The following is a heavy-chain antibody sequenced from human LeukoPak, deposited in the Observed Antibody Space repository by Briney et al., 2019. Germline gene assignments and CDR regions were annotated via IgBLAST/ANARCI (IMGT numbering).Heavy chain of an antibody. CDR2: MNPNSGNT. D-gene: IGHD3-10*01. V-gene: IGHV1-8*01. J-gene: IGHJ6*04. CDR3: ARGILWFGDDV. Sequence: ASVKVSCKASGYTFTSYDINWVRQATGQGLEWMGWMNPNSGNTGYAQKFQGRVTMTRSTSINTAYMELSSLRSEDTAVYYCARGILWFGDDVWGKGTTVTISS. CDR1: GYTFTSYD.